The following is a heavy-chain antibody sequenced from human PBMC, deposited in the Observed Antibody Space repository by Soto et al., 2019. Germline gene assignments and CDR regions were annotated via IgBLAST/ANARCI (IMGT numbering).Heavy chain of an antibody. V-gene: IGHV4-59*08. CDR1: GGSISGHY. CDR3: ARGPYYDLIWNYYYMDV. D-gene: IGHD3-16*01. J-gene: IGHJ6*03. CDR2: MYYSGST. Sequence: QVQLQESGPGLVKPSETLSLSCSVSGGSISGHYWSWVRQTPGKGLEWIGYMYYSGSTNYNPSLKSRVTILVDTSTNRFSLRLTSVTAADTAVYYCARGPYYDLIWNYYYMDVWGKGTTVTVSS.